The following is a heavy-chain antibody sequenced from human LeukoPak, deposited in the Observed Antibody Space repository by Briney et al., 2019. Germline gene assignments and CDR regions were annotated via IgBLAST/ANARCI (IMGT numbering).Heavy chain of an antibody. CDR2: IKSKADGETT. CDR1: GFIFSDAW. V-gene: IGHV3-15*01. Sequence: GGTLRLSCVASGFIFSDAWMSWVRQAPGKGLEWVGRIKSKADGETTDYAAPLKGRFTISRDDSKNTLYVQINSLKTEDTGVYYCTTGYWNAWHDGYWGQGTLVTVSS. D-gene: IGHD1-1*01. CDR3: TTGYWNAWHDGY. J-gene: IGHJ4*02.